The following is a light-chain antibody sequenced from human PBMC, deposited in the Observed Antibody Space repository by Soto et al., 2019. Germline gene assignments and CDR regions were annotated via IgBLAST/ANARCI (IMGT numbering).Light chain of an antibody. Sequence: DLPMTQSPSSLSASVGDRVTITCRASQSISSYLNWYQQKPGKAPKLLIYAASSLQSGVPSRFSGSGSGTDFTLTISSLQPEDCATYYCQQSYSTPRTFGPGTKVDIK. CDR2: AAS. J-gene: IGKJ3*01. CDR3: QQSYSTPRT. CDR1: QSISSY. V-gene: IGKV1-39*01.